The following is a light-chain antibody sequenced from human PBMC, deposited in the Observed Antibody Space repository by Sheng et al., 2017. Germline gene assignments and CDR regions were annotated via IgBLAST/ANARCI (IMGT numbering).Light chain of an antibody. V-gene: IGKV1-5*03. CDR2: MAS. CDR1: QTISSW. CDR3: QQSYSTPWT. J-gene: IGKJ1*01. Sequence: DIQMTQSPSTLSASVGDRVTITCRASQTISSWLAWYQQKPGKAPKLLIYMASSLQSGVPSRFSGSGFGTEFNLTIASLQLDDFATYYCQQSYSTPWTFGQGTKVEIK.